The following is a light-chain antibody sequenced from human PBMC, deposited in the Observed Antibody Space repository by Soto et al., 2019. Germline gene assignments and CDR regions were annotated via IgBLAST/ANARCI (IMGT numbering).Light chain of an antibody. J-gene: IGKJ4*01. V-gene: IGKV1-33*01. CDR2: DGT. Sequence: DIQMTQSPSSVSASVGDRVTITCQASQHISDYLNWYQQKPGKAPKLLIYDGTKLGTGVPSRFSGSGSGTEFTFTISSLQPEDTATYYCHQYFNPRTFGGGTKV. CDR3: HQYFNPRT. CDR1: QHISDY.